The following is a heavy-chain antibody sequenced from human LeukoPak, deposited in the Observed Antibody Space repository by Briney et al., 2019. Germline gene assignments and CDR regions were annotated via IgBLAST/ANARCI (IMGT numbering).Heavy chain of an antibody. V-gene: IGHV4-38-2*02. CDR2: IYHSGST. Sequence: SETLSLTCTVSGVSINSHYLSWIRQPPGKGLEWIGSIYHSGSTYYNPSLKSRVTISVDTSKNQFSLKLSSVTAADTAVYYCARDGDGYNYGSFDYWGQGTLVTVSS. CDR1: GVSINSHY. CDR3: ARDGDGYNYGSFDY. J-gene: IGHJ4*02. D-gene: IGHD5-24*01.